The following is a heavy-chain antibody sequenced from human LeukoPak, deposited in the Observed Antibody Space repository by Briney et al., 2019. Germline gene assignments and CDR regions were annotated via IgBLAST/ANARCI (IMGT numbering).Heavy chain of an antibody. CDR3: AKGLIVVVPAAYDAFDI. Sequence: GGSLRLSCAASGFTFSSYGMHWVRQAPGKGLEWVAFIRYDGSNKYYADSVKGRFTISRDNSKNTLYLQMNSLRAEDTAVYYCAKGLIVVVPAAYDAFDIWGQGTMVTVSS. V-gene: IGHV3-30*02. CDR2: IRYDGSNK. CDR1: GFTFSSYG. D-gene: IGHD2-2*01. J-gene: IGHJ3*02.